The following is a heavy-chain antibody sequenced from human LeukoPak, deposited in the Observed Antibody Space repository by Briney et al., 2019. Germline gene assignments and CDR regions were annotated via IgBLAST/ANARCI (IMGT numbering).Heavy chain of an antibody. D-gene: IGHD2-2*01. Sequence: SETLSLTCTVSGGSISSYYWSWIRQPPGKGLEWIGYIYYSGSTNYNPSLKSRVTISVDTSKNQFSLKLSSVTAADTAVYYCARVKTSSPYYFDYWGQGTLVTVSS. CDR1: GGSISSYY. J-gene: IGHJ4*02. V-gene: IGHV4-59*01. CDR2: IYYSGST. CDR3: ARVKTSSPYYFDY.